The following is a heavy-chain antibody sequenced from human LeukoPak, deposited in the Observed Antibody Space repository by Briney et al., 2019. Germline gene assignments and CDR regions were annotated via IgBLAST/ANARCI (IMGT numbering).Heavy chain of an antibody. J-gene: IGHJ4*02. CDR1: AFTFSNYW. CDR2: IIQDGSEK. D-gene: IGHD1-20*01. Sequence: GGSLRLSCTASAFTFSNYWMTWVRQAPGKGLEWVASIIQDGSEKYYVDSVKGRFTISRDSANNSLYLQMNSLRAEDTAVYYCARFTRYNYNSADYWGQGTLVTVSS. CDR3: ARFTRYNYNSADY. V-gene: IGHV3-7*01.